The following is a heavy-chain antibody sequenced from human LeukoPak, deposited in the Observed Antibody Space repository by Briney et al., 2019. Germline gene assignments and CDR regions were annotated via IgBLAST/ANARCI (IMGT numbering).Heavy chain of an antibody. J-gene: IGHJ4*02. CDR3: ARAGSSWCLGRVTEI. CDR2: IYYSGST. Sequence: PSETLSLTCTVSGGSVSSGSYYWSWIRPPPGKGLEWIGYIYYSGSTNYNPSLKSRVTISVDTSKNQFSLKLSSVAAADTAVYYCARAGSSWCLGRVTEIWGQGTLVTVSS. CDR1: GGSVSSGSYY. D-gene: IGHD6-13*01. V-gene: IGHV4-61*01.